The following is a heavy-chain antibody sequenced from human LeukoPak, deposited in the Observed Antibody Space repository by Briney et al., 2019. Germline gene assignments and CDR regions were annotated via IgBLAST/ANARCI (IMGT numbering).Heavy chain of an antibody. CDR2: TYYRSKWYD. CDR3: ARDVGTTGWYTFAY. V-gene: IGHV6-1*01. J-gene: IGHJ4*02. Sequence: SQTLSLTCGISGDSVSSKNGAWNWIRQSPSRGLEWVGWTYYRSKWYDDYTTSLQGRISISPDTSTHQFSLHLYSVTPGDTAVYYCARDVGTTGWYTFAYWGQGILVTVSS. CDR1: GDSVSSKNGA. D-gene: IGHD6-19*01.